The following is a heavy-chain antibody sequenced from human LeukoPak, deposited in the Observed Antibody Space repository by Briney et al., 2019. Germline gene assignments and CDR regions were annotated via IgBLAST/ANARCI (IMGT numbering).Heavy chain of an antibody. V-gene: IGHV3-7*01. J-gene: IGHJ4*02. CDR3: ARDLSGVTGYTYGRGIDY. D-gene: IGHD5-18*01. Sequence: PGGSLRLSCVASGFTFSSYWMSWVRQAPGKGLEWVANIKKDGSEKYYVDSVKGRFTISRDNAKTSLYLQMNSLRAEATAVYYCARDLSGVTGYTYGRGIDYWGQGTLVTVSS. CDR2: IKKDGSEK. CDR1: GFTFSSYW.